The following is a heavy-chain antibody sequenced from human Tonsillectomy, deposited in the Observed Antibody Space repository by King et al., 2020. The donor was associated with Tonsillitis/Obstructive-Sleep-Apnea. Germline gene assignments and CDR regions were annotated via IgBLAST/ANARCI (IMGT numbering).Heavy chain of an antibody. CDR3: AKGHCSGXXXYSXCDH. CDR1: GFTFDDYT. Sequence: VQLVESGGVVVQPGGSLRLSCAASGFTFDDYTMHWVRQAPGKGLEWVSLINWDGDKTYYADSVKGRFTISRDNSRNSLYLQMSSLRTEDTALYYCAKGHCSGXXXYSXCDHWGQGTLVTVXS. CDR2: INWDGDKT. J-gene: IGHJ4*02. D-gene: IGHD2-15*01. V-gene: IGHV3-43*01.